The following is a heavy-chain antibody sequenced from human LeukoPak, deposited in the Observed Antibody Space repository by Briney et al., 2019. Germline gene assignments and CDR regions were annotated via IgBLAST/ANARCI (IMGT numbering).Heavy chain of an antibody. CDR1: GYTFTSYG. Sequence: ASVKVSCKASGYTFTSYGISWVRQAPGQGLEWMGWISAYNGNTNYAQKLQGRVTMTTDTSTSTAYMELRSLRSDDTAVYYCARVPSPLLLGFGESRDYYYMDVWGKGTRVTVSS. CDR3: ARVPSPLLLGFGESRDYYYMDV. CDR2: ISAYNGNT. J-gene: IGHJ6*03. D-gene: IGHD3-10*01. V-gene: IGHV1-18*01.